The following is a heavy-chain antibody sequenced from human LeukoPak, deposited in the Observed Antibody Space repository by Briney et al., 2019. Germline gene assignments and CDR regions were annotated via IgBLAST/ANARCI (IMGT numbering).Heavy chain of an antibody. CDR1: GYTFTSYA. CDR3: AVITMTDYYYGMDV. Sequence: GASVKVSCKASGYTFTSYAMSWVRQAPGQGLEWMGWISAYNGNTNYAQKLQGRVTMTTDTSTSTAYMELRSLRSDDTAVYYCAVITMTDYYYGMDVWGQGTTVTVSS. D-gene: IGHD3-22*01. J-gene: IGHJ6*02. V-gene: IGHV1-18*01. CDR2: ISAYNGNT.